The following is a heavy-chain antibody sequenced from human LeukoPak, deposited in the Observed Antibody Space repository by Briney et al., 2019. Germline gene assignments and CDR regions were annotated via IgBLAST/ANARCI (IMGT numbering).Heavy chain of an antibody. V-gene: IGHV3-9*01. CDR3: AKNARADMGSSHPWFLDY. CDR2: ISWNSGSI. D-gene: IGHD6-13*01. CDR1: GFTFDDYA. Sequence: GGSLRLSCAASGFTFDDYAMHWVRQAPGKGLEWVSGISWNSGSIGYADSVKGRFTISRDNAKNSLYLQMNSLKTEDTAFYYCAKNARADMGSSHPWFLDYWGQGSLVTVSS. J-gene: IGHJ4*02.